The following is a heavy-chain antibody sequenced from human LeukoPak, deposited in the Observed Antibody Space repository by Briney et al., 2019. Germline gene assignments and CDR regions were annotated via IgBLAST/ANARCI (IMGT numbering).Heavy chain of an antibody. CDR1: GFTVSSYH. CDR3: ARDATNIGGQPY. J-gene: IGHJ4*02. Sequence: PGGSLRLSCAASGFTVSSYHMNWVRQAPGKGLEWVSVIYSGDSTYYADSVKGRFTISRDNAKNSLYLQMNSLRAEDTAVYYCARDATNIGGQPYWGQGTLVTVSS. D-gene: IGHD5-12*01. V-gene: IGHV3-53*01. CDR2: IYSGDST.